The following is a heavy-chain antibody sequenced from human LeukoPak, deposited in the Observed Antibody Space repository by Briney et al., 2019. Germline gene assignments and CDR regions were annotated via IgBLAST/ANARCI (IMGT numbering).Heavy chain of an antibody. CDR1: GFIVSHNY. J-gene: IGHJ4*02. D-gene: IGHD1-1*01. Sequence: PGGSLRLSCAASGFIVSHNYMTWVRQAPGKGLEWISVIYIDGTTYYADSVKGRFTIYRDNSKSTLYLQMNSLRPEDTAVYYCAKGGSNNWSFDNWGQGTLVTVSS. V-gene: IGHV3-53*05. CDR3: AKGGSNNWSFDN. CDR2: IYIDGTT.